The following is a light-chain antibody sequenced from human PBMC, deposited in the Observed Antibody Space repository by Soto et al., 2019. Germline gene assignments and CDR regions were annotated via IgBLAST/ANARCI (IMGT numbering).Light chain of an antibody. V-gene: IGLV1-44*01. J-gene: IGLJ2*01. CDR2: SNS. CDR1: SSNIGSKT. Sequence: QSVLTQPPSASGTPGQRVTISCSGSSSNIGSKTVNWYRQLPGTAPKLLIYSNSQRPSGVPDRFSGSKSGTSASLAISGLQSEDEADYYCAAWDDSLNGYVVFGGGPKLTVL. CDR3: AAWDDSLNGYVV.